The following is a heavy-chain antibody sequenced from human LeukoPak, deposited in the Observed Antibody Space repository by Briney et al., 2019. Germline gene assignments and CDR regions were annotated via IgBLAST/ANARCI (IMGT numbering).Heavy chain of an antibody. D-gene: IGHD6-6*01. CDR1: GFTFSSYA. Sequence: GGSLRLSCAASGFTFSSYAMSWVRQAPGKGLEWVGNINQNGTEKYSVDSVKGRFTISRDNAKNSVYLQMNSLRAEDTGVYYCARDSVSSSGDYFDYWGQGTLVTVSS. J-gene: IGHJ4*02. V-gene: IGHV3-7*01. CDR3: ARDSVSSSGDYFDY. CDR2: INQNGTEK.